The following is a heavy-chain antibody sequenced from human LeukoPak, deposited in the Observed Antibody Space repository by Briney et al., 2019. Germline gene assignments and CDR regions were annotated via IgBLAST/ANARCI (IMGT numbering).Heavy chain of an antibody. CDR2: MYYSGST. CDR1: GGFISSYY. Sequence: SETLSLTCTVSGGFISSYYWGWIRQPPGKGLEWIGSMYYSGSTYYNPSLKSRVTISVDTSKNQFSLKLSSVTAADTAVYYCARVVLLWFGETYNWFDPWGQGTLVTVSS. V-gene: IGHV4-39*01. CDR3: ARVVLLWFGETYNWFDP. D-gene: IGHD3-10*01. J-gene: IGHJ5*02.